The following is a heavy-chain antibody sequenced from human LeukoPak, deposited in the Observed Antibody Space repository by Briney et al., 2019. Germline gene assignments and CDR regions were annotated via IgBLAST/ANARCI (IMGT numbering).Heavy chain of an antibody. CDR2: IYYSGST. V-gene: IGHV4-39*01. Sequence: SETLSLTCTVSGGSISSSSYYWGWIRQPPGTGLEWIGSIYYSGSTYYNPSFKSRVTISVDTSKNQFSLKLSSVTAADTAVYYCARHGYSRYSSIGTDYWGQGTLVTVSS. J-gene: IGHJ4*02. CDR1: GGSISSSSYY. D-gene: IGHD6-13*01. CDR3: ARHGYSRYSSIGTDY.